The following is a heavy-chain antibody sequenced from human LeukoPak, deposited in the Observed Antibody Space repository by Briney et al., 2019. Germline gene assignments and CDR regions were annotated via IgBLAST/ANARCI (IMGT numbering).Heavy chain of an antibody. CDR2: IYTSGST. J-gene: IGHJ6*03. V-gene: IGHV4-61*02. CDR3: ARLYSGYGNYSYYKDV. Sequence: SETLSLTCTVSGGSISSSSYYWSWIRQPAGKGLEWIGRIYTSGSTNYNPSLKSRVTISVDTSKNQFSLKLSSVTAADTAVYYCARLYSGYGNYSYYKDVWGKGTTVTVSS. D-gene: IGHD5-12*01. CDR1: GGSISSSSYY.